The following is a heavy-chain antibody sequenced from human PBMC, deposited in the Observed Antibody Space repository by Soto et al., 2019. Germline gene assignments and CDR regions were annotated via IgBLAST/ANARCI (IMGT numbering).Heavy chain of an antibody. CDR3: VRVLGGSYPRWYFDL. CDR1: NFTFSHYA. Sequence: QEQLVESGGGVVQPGGSLRLSCVASNFTFSHYAMHWVRQAPGKGLQWVTFIWNDGKNDDYADSVKGRFTVSRDNSKNTLFLQMNSLRVEDTAMYYCVRVLGGSYPRWYFDLWGRGTLVTVSS. V-gene: IGHV3-33*01. D-gene: IGHD1-26*01. CDR2: IWNDGKND. J-gene: IGHJ2*01.